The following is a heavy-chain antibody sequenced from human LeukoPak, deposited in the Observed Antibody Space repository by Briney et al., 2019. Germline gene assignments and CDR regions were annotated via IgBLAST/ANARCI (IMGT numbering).Heavy chain of an antibody. J-gene: IGHJ4*02. V-gene: IGHV4-59*01. CDR2: IYYSGST. CDR3: ARESLGEFDY. CDR1: GGSISSYY. D-gene: IGHD3-16*01. Sequence: SETLSLTCTVSGGSISSYYWSWIRQPPGKGLEWIGYIYYSGSTNYNPSLKSRVTISVGTSKNQFSLKLSSVTAADTAVYYCARESLGEFDYWGQGTLVTVSS.